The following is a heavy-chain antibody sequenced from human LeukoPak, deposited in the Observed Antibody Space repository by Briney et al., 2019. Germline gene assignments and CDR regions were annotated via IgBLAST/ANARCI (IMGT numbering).Heavy chain of an antibody. D-gene: IGHD4-17*01. J-gene: IGHJ4*02. V-gene: IGHV3-30*03. CDR2: ISSDGRTV. CDR1: GLTFSGYG. Sequence: GGSLRLSCAASGLTFSGYGMHWVRQAPGKGLEWVAVISSDGRTVHYADSVKGRFTISRDNAKNSLYLQMNSLRVEDTAVYYCVTPGPTVTGGFEYWGQGTLVTVSS. CDR3: VTPGPTVTGGFEY.